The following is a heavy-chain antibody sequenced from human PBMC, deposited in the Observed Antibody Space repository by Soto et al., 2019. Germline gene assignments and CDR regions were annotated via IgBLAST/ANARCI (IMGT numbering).Heavy chain of an antibody. V-gene: IGHV4-59*01. D-gene: IGHD6-13*01. CDR3: AREAVAATGPVRLGFHP. Sequence: PSETLSLTCTVSGGSISSYYWSWIRQPPGKGLEWIGHIYYSGSTNYNPSLKSRVTISVDTSKNQFSLKLSSVTAADTAVYYCAREAVAATGPVRLGFHPSGQGPLVTVSS. CDR2: IYYSGST. CDR1: GGSISSYY. J-gene: IGHJ5*02.